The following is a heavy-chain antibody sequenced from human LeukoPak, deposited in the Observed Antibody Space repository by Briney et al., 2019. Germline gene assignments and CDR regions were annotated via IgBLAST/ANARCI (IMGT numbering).Heavy chain of an antibody. CDR2: INHSGST. CDR3: ARGHDSSGYRNYYYYYYMDV. CDR1: GGSLSGYY. D-gene: IGHD3-22*01. Sequence: SETLSLTCAVYGGSLSGYYWSWIRQPPGKGLEWIGEINHSGSTNYNPSLKSRVTISVDTSRNQFSLKLSSVTAADTAVYYCARGHDSSGYRNYYYYYYMDVWGKGTTVTVSS. J-gene: IGHJ6*03. V-gene: IGHV4-34*01.